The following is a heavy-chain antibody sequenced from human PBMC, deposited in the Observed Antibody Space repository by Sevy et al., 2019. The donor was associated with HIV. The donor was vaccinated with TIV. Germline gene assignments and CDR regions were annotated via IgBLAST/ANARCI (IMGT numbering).Heavy chain of an antibody. V-gene: IGHV1-18*04. D-gene: IGHD3-22*01. Sequence: ASVKVSCKASGYTFTSYGISWVRQAPGQGLEWMGWISAYNGNINYAQNLQGRVTMTTDTSTSTAYLELRSLRSDDTAVYYCARTYYYESSGYYHYFEYRGQGTLVTVSS. J-gene: IGHJ4*02. CDR3: ARTYYYESSGYYHYFEY. CDR1: GYTFTSYG. CDR2: ISAYNGNI.